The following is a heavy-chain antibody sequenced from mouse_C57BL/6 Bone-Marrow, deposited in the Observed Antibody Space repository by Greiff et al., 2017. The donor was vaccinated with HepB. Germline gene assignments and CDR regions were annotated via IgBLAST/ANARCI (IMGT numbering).Heavy chain of an antibody. J-gene: IGHJ2*01. CDR3: AREYYYYATGTYFDY. D-gene: IGHD1-1*01. V-gene: IGHV5-16*01. CDR2: INYDGSST. Sequence: EVKLMESEGGLVQPGSSMKLSCTASGFTFSDYYMAWVRQVPEKGLEWVANINYDGSSTYYLDSLKSRFIISRDNAKNILYLQMSSLKSEDTATYYCAREYYYYATGTYFDYWGQGTTLTVSS. CDR1: GFTFSDYY.